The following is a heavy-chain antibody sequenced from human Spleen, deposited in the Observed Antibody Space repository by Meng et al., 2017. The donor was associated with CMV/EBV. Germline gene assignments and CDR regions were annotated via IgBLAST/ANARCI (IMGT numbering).Heavy chain of an antibody. CDR3: ARASHSNPAPDY. CDR1: GFSVRSYY. D-gene: IGHD4-11*01. CDR2: IYSGGST. V-gene: IGHV3-66*02. Sequence: GESLKISCAASGFSVRSYYMSWVRQAPGKGLEWVSVIYSGGSTDYADYVKGRFTISRDNSKNTLFLQMNSLRAEDTAVYYCARASHSNPAPDYWGQGTLVTVSS. J-gene: IGHJ4*02.